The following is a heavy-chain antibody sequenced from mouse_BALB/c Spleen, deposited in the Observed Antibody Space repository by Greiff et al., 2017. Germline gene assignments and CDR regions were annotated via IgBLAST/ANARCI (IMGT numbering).Heavy chain of an antibody. J-gene: IGHJ3*01. D-gene: IGHD1-1*01. Sequence: EVQVVESGGGLVKPGGSLKLSCAASGFAFSSYDMSWVRQTPEKRLEWVAYISSGGGSTYYPDTVKGRFTISRDNAKNTLYLQMSSLKSEDTAMYYCARQFSPHYYGSSYGFAYWGQGTLVTVSA. V-gene: IGHV5-12-1*01. CDR3: ARQFSPHYYGSSYGFAY. CDR1: GFAFSSYD. CDR2: ISSGGGST.